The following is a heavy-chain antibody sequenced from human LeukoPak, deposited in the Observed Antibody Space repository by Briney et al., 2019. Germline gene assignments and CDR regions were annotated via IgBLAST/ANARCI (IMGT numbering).Heavy chain of an antibody. V-gene: IGHV3-23*01. CDR3: AKVSMGWPDAFDI. Sequence: GGSLRLSCAASGFTFSSYAMSWVRQAPGKGLEWVSAISGSGGSTYYADSVKGRFTISRDNSKNTPYLQMNSLRAEDTAVYYCAKVSMGWPDAFDIWGQGTMVTVSS. CDR1: GFTFSSYA. D-gene: IGHD2/OR15-2a*01. CDR2: ISGSGGST. J-gene: IGHJ3*02.